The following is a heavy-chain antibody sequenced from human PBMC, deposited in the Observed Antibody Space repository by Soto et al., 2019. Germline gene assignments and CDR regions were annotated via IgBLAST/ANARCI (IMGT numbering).Heavy chain of an antibody. CDR3: AKDGGREGYFGNWFDP. D-gene: IGHD2-15*01. V-gene: IGHV1-3*01. J-gene: IGHJ5*02. Sequence: CKASGYTFTSYAMHWVRQAPGQRLEWMGWINAGNGNTKYSQKFQGRVTITRDTSATTAYMELSSLRSDDTAVYYCAKDGGREGYFGNWFDPWGQGTLVTVSS. CDR1: GYTFTSYA. CDR2: INAGNGNT.